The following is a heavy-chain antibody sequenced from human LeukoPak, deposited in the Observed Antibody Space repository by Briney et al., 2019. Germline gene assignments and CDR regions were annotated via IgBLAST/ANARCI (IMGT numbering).Heavy chain of an antibody. CDR1: GFTFSDYY. Sequence: GGSLRLSCAASGFTFSDYYMSWIRQAPGKGLEWVSYISSSGSTIYYADSVKGRFTISRDNAKNSLYLQMNSLRAEDTAVYYCARYCSSTSRRLRFDYWGQGTLVTVSS. V-gene: IGHV3-11*01. CDR2: ISSSGSTI. D-gene: IGHD2-2*01. CDR3: ARYCSSTSRRLRFDY. J-gene: IGHJ4*02.